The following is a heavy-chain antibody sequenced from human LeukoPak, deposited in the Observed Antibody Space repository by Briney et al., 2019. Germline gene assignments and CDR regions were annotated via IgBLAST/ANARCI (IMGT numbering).Heavy chain of an antibody. D-gene: IGHD3-16*01. Sequence: GGSLRLSCAASGFTFSSYAMTWARQTPEKGLEWVSAISGSGDRTYYADSVKGRFTISRDNSKNTVYLRMNALRAEDTALYYCAKWPEGAMNYFGYWGQGILVTVSS. CDR1: GFTFSSYA. V-gene: IGHV3-23*01. CDR3: AKWPEGAMNYFGY. J-gene: IGHJ4*02. CDR2: ISGSGDRT.